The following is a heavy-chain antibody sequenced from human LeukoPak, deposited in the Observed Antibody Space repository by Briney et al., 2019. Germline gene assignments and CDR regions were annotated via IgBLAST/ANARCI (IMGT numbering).Heavy chain of an antibody. CDR3: ARLAHYGGNDY. Sequence: LTCTXXGYSISSGYXWGWIRPPPGKGLEWIGSIYHSGSTYYNPSLKRRVTIPVDTSKNQFSLKLSSVTAADTAVYYCARLAHYGGNDYWGQGTLVTVSS. J-gene: IGHJ4*02. CDR2: IYHSGST. D-gene: IGHD4-23*01. V-gene: IGHV4-38-2*02. CDR1: GYSISSGYX.